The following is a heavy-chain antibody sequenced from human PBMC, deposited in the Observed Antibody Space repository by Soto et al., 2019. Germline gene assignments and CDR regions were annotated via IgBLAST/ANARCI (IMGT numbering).Heavy chain of an antibody. CDR1: GWSFIGYY. V-gene: IGHV4-34*01. CDR3: ARGPYPTKKFPFDY. D-gene: IGHD2-2*01. J-gene: IGHJ4*02. CDR2: INHSGST. Sequence: SETLSLTCAVYGWSFIGYYCIFIRQAPFKGLEWIAEINHSGSTNYNPSLKSRLTISVDTSKNQFSLKLSYVTAADTAVYYCARGPYPTKKFPFDYWGQGTMVTVSS.